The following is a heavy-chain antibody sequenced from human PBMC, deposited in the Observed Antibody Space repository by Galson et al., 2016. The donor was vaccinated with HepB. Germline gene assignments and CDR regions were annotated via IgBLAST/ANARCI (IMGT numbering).Heavy chain of an antibody. CDR2: IYVDGRT. CDR3: ARVNYDVMTTYSDY. V-gene: IGHV3-53*01. D-gene: IGHD3-9*01. CDR1: GIIVSKNY. Sequence: SLRLSCAASGIIVSKNYMNWVRQAPGKGLEWVSVIYVDGRTYYGDSVKGRFIVSRDSSKNTLYLQMNSLRVEDTAVYYCARVNYDVMTTYSDYWGQGTLVIVSS. J-gene: IGHJ4*02.